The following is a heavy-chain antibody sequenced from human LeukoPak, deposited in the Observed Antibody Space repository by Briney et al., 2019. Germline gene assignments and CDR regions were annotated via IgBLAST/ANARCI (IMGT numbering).Heavy chain of an antibody. V-gene: IGHV3-11*01. CDR3: ARARITIFGVVINPYYYYGMDV. J-gene: IGHJ6*02. CDR1: GFTFSDYY. Sequence: GGSLRLSCAASGFTFSDYYMSWIRQAPGKGLEWVSYISSSGSTIYYADSVKGRFTISRDNAKNSLYLQMNSLRAEDTAVYYCARARITIFGVVINPYYYYGMDVRGQGTTVTVSS. CDR2: ISSSGSTI. D-gene: IGHD3-3*01.